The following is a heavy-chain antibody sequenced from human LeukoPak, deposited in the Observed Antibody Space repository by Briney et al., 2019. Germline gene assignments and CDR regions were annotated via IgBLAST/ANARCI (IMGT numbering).Heavy chain of an antibody. D-gene: IGHD1-14*01. Sequence: SETLSLTCTVSGGSISSSSYYWGWIRQPPGKGLEWIGSIYYSGSTYYNPSLKSRVAISVDTSKNQFSLRLSSVTATDTAVYYCARLNKPGWFDPWGQGTLVTVSS. J-gene: IGHJ5*02. CDR2: IYYSGST. CDR1: GGSISSSSYY. CDR3: ARLNKPGWFDP. V-gene: IGHV4-39*01.